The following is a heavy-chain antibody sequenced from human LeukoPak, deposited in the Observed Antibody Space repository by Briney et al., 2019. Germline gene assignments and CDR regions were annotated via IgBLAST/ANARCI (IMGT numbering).Heavy chain of an antibody. CDR2: MNPNSGNT. J-gene: IGHJ6*03. CDR1: GYTFTGYY. V-gene: IGHV1-8*03. Sequence: GASVKVSCKASGYTFTGYYMHWVRQATGQGLEWMGWMNPNSGNTGYAQKFQGGVTITRNTSISTAYMELSSLRSEDTAVYYCARGPLYYYYYYYMDVWGKGTTVTVSS. CDR3: ARGPLYYYYYYYMDV.